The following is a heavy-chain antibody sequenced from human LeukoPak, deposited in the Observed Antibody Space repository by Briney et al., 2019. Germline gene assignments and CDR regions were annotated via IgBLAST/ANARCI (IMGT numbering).Heavy chain of an antibody. Sequence: ASVKVCCKASGGSFSRNIIGWVRQAPGQGLEWMGGIVPIFGKTKYAQKFQGRVTITTDESSSTAYMELSSLRSDDTAIYYCARGWGIPAPISWFDPWGQGTLVTVSS. J-gene: IGHJ5*02. CDR1: GGSFSRNI. V-gene: IGHV1-69*05. CDR2: IVPIFGKT. CDR3: ARGWGIPAPISWFDP. D-gene: IGHD2-2*01.